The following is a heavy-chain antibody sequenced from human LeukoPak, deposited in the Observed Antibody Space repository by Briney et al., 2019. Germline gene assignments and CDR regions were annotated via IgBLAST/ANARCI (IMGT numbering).Heavy chain of an antibody. Sequence: ASVKVSCKASGYTFTSYDINWVRQATGQGLEWMGWMNPNSGNTGYAQKFQGRVTITADEPTSTAYMELSSLRSEDTAVYYCAIWVAARARVDYWGQGTLVTVSS. CDR1: GYTFTSYD. CDR2: MNPNSGNT. J-gene: IGHJ4*02. D-gene: IGHD2-15*01. CDR3: AIWVAARARVDY. V-gene: IGHV1-8*03.